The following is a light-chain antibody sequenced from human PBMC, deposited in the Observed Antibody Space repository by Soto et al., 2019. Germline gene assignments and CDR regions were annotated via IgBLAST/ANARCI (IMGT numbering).Light chain of an antibody. J-gene: IGKJ1*01. CDR1: QSVSSN. Sequence: EITMTQSVATLPVTTRERATLSFRASQSVSSNLAGYQQKPGQAPRVLIYAASTRATGIPDRFSGSGSGTEFTLTISSLHSEDFGVYYCQQYDNWWTFGQRSNAAIK. CDR2: AAS. V-gene: IGKV3-15*01. CDR3: QQYDNWWT.